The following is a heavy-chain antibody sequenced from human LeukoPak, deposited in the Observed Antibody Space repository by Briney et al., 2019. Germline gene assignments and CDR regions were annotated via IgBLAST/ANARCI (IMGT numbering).Heavy chain of an antibody. CDR1: GGSISSSSYY. J-gene: IGHJ4*02. V-gene: IGHV4-39*07. CDR2: IYYSGST. Sequence: SETLSLTCTVSGGSISSSSYYWGWIRQPPGKGLEWIGSIYYSGSTYYNPSLKSRVTISVDTSKNQFSLKLSSVTAADTAVYYCASYYYTSGSYYRFDYWGQGALVTVSS. CDR3: ASYYYTSGSYYRFDY. D-gene: IGHD3-10*01.